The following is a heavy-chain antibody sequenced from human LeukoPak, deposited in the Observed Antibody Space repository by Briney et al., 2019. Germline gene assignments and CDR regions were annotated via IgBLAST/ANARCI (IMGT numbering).Heavy chain of an antibody. D-gene: IGHD7-27*01. CDR2: ISYDGSNK. V-gene: IGHV3-30*18. Sequence: GRSLRLSCAASGFTLSSYGMHWVRQAPGKGLEWVAVISYDGSNKYYADSVKGRFTISRDNSKNTLYLQMNSLRAEDTAVYYCAKDKQLGIYYYYGMDVWGQGTTVTVSS. J-gene: IGHJ6*02. CDR3: AKDKQLGIYYYYGMDV. CDR1: GFTLSSYG.